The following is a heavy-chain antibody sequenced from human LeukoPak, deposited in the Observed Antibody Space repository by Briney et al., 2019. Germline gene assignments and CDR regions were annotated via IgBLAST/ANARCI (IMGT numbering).Heavy chain of an antibody. CDR2: ISGSGGST. V-gene: IGHV3-23*01. CDR3: AARGYCSSTSCYSGHYFDY. J-gene: IGHJ4*02. D-gene: IGHD2-2*01. Sequence: GGSLRLSCAASGFTFSSYAMSWVRQAPGKGLEWVSAISGSGGSTYYADSVKGRFTISRDNSKNTLYLQMNSLRAEDTAVYYCAARGYCSSTSCYSGHYFDYWGQGTLVTVSS. CDR1: GFTFSSYA.